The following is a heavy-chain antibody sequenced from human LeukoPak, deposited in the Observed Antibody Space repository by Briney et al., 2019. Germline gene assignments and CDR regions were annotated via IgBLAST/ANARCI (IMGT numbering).Heavy chain of an antibody. CDR1: GYTFKSYG. CDR3: ARGQQVGRAAAGQGY. CDR2: ISAYNGNT. V-gene: IGHV1-18*01. J-gene: IGHJ4*02. Sequence: GASVKVSCRASGYTFKSYGISWLRQAPGQGLEWMGWISAYNGNTNYARKFQGRVTMTTDTSTNTAYMELRSLRSDDTAMYYCARGQQVGRAAAGQGYWGQGTLVTVSS. D-gene: IGHD6-13*01.